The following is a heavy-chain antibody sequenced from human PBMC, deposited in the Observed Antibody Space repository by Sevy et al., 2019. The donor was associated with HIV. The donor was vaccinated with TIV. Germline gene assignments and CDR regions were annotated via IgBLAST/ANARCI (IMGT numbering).Heavy chain of an antibody. D-gene: IGHD3-22*01. CDR2: ISSNSDYI. CDR3: ARDDSSGYPNF. V-gene: IGHV3-21*01. Sequence: GGSLRLSCEASGFTFTIYTMNWVRQAPGKGLEWVSSISSNSDYIIYEDSVKGRFTISRVNAKNSVSLHMNSLTPEDTGVYYCARDDSSGYPNFWGQGTLVTVSS. J-gene: IGHJ4*02. CDR1: GFTFTIYT.